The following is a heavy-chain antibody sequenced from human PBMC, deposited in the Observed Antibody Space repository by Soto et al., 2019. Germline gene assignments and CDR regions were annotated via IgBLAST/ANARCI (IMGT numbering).Heavy chain of an antibody. J-gene: IGHJ4*02. V-gene: IGHV4-39*01. CDR3: ARRKGIAAARGFFDA. CDR1: GGSIRSSNFF. D-gene: IGHD6-13*01. Sequence: QLRLQESGPGQVKPSETLSLTCAVSGGSIRSSNFFWGWIRQPPGKGLEWIGTVYYSGNTYYNPSLNRGVTISVYTSQHQFTLKLHSVTVADTAVYSCARRKGIAAARGFFDAWGQGALVTVSS. CDR2: VYYSGNT.